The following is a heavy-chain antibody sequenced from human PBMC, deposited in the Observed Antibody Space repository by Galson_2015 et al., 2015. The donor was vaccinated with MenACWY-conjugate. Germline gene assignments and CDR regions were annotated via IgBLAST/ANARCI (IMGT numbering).Heavy chain of an antibody. Sequence: SLRLSCEASGFTFSTYWMHWVRHAPGKGLVGVSRINSDGRSTSYADSVKGRFTISSDNAKNTLYLQMNSLRAEDTAVYYCARLGGNYRTTSHFDYWGQGTLVTVSS. CDR2: INSDGRST. J-gene: IGHJ4*02. CDR3: ARLGGNYRTTSHFDY. V-gene: IGHV3-74*01. CDR1: GFTFSTYW. D-gene: IGHD1-26*01.